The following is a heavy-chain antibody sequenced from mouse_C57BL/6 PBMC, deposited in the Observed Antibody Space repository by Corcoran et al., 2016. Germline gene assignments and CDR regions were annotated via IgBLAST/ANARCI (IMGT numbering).Heavy chain of an antibody. CDR2: INTYSGVP. CDR1: GYTFTTYG. D-gene: IGHD2-12*01. J-gene: IGHJ2*01. Sequence: QIQLVQSGPELKKPGETVKISCKASGYTFTTYGMSWVKQAPGKGLKWMGWINTYSGVPTYADDFKGRFAFSLETSASTAYLQINNLKNEDTATYFCARDDDLDYWGQGTTLTVSS. V-gene: IGHV9-3*01. CDR3: ARDDDLDY.